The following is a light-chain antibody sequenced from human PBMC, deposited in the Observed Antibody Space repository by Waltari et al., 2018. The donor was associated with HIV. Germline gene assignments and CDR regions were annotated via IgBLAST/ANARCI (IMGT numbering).Light chain of an antibody. CDR2: RDH. CDR1: SNNVGDGG. CDR3: LAWYNSLSEWL. Sequence: QAGLTQPPSVSTGLNQSATFNCTGTSNNVGDGGAAWVQHNQGHPPKLLFYRDHNRPSGISERFSASRSGNTASLSISRLQIEDEADYYCLAWYNSLSEWLFGEGTHLTVL. J-gene: IGLJ3*02. V-gene: IGLV10-54*04.